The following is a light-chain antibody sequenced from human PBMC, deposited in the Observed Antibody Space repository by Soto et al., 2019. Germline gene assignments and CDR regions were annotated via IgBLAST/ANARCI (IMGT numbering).Light chain of an antibody. CDR2: DND. V-gene: IGLV1-51*01. CDR1: SSNIGNNY. Sequence: QSVLTQPPSVSAAPGQKVTISCSGGSSNIGNNYVSWYQQLPETAPKLLIYDNDKRPSGIPDRFSGSKSATSATLGVTGLQTGDEADYYCGTWDSSLRAVVFGGGTKLTVL. CDR3: GTWDSSLRAVV. J-gene: IGLJ2*01.